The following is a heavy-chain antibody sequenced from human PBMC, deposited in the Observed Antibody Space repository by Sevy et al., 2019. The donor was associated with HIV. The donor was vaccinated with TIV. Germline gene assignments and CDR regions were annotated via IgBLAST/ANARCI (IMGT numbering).Heavy chain of an antibody. CDR1: GGSISSSSYY. J-gene: IGHJ6*02. D-gene: IGHD6-13*01. CDR3: ARHQHPTGDSSSWLADYYYYGMDV. V-gene: IGHV4-39*01. Sequence: SETLSLTCTVSGGSISSSSYYWGWIRQPPGKGLEWIVSIYYSGSTYYNPSLKRRVTISVDTTKNQFSLKLSSVTAADTAVYYCARHQHPTGDSSSWLADYYYYGMDVWGQGTTVTVSS. CDR2: IYYSGST.